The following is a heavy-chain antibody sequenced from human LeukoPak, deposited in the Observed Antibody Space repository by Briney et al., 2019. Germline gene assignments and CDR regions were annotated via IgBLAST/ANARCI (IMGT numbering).Heavy chain of an antibody. D-gene: IGHD6-19*01. Sequence: PGRSLRLSCAASGFSFSSYIMHWVRQAPGKGLEWVAVISFDGTNKIYADSVKGQFTISRDNSKNTLFLQMHNLRVDDTAMYYCAVVAGRFPPDYWGQGTLVTVSS. J-gene: IGHJ4*02. CDR2: ISFDGTNK. CDR3: AVVAGRFPPDY. CDR1: GFSFSSYI. V-gene: IGHV3-30-3*01.